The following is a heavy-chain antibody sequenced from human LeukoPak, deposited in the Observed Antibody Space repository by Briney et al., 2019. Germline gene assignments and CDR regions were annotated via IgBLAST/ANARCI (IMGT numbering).Heavy chain of an antibody. V-gene: IGHV4-38-2*01. D-gene: IGHD3-10*01. Sequence: SETLSLTCAVSGYSISSGYYWGWIRQPPGKGLEWIGSIYHSGSTYYNPSLKSRVTISVDTSKNQFSLKLSSVTAADTAVYYCARAVRGVILGYYFDYWGQGTLVTVPS. CDR3: ARAVRGVILGYYFDY. J-gene: IGHJ4*02. CDR2: IYHSGST. CDR1: GYSISSGYY.